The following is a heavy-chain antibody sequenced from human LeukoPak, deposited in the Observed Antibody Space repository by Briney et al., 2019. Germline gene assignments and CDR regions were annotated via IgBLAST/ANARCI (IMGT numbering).Heavy chain of an antibody. V-gene: IGHV4-30-4*08. CDR1: GGSISSGDYY. J-gene: IGHJ3*02. CDR3: ARNHLGWAYAFDI. Sequence: SQTLSLTCTVSGGSISSGDYYWSWIRQPPGKGLEWIGYIYYSGSTYYNPSLKSRVTISVDTSKNQFSLKLSSVTAADTAVYYCARNHLGWAYAFDIWGQGTMVTVSS. D-gene: IGHD6-19*01. CDR2: IYYSGST.